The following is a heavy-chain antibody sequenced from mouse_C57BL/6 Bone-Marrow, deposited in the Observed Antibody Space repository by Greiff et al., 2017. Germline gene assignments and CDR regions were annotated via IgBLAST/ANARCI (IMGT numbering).Heavy chain of an antibody. CDR3: ARSGPDYYGSSYSYYVDF. D-gene: IGHD1-1*01. J-gene: IGHJ2*01. V-gene: IGHV1-59*01. CDR1: GYTFTSYW. Sequence: QVQLQQPGAELVRPGTSVKLSCKASGYTFTSYWMHWVKQRPGQGLEWIGVIDPSDSYTNYNQKFKGKATLTVDISSSTAYMQLSSLTSEDSAVYYCARSGPDYYGSSYSYYVDFWGQGTTLTVSS. CDR2: IDPSDSYT.